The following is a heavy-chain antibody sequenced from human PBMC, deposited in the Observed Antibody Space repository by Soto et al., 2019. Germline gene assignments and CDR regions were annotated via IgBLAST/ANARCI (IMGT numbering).Heavy chain of an antibody. CDR2: ISYDGSNK. J-gene: IGHJ4*02. V-gene: IGHV3-30-3*01. CDR3: ARDQLPPLFGY. CDR1: GFTFSSYA. D-gene: IGHD1-7*01. Sequence: QVQLVESGGGVVQPGRSLRLSCAASGFTFSSYAMHWVRQAPGKGLEWVAVISYDGSNKYYADSVKGRFTISRDNSKNALYLQMNSRRAEVLAGYYCARDQLPPLFGYWGQGTLVTVSS.